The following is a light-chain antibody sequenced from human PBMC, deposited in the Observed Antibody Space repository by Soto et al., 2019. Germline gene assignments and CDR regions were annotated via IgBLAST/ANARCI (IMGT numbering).Light chain of an antibody. CDR3: SSYTSSSTWV. V-gene: IGLV2-14*01. CDR2: EVS. J-gene: IGLJ3*02. Sequence: QSALPQPASVSGSPGQSITISCTGTSSDVGGYNYVSWYQQHPGKAPKHMIYEVSNRPSGVSNRFSGSKSGNTAALTISGLQAEDEADYYCSSYTSSSTWVFGGGTKLTVL. CDR1: SSDVGGYNY.